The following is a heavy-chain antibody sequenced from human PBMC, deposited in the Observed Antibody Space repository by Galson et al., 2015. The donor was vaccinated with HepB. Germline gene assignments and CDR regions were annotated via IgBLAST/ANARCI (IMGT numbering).Heavy chain of an antibody. CDR2: INSDGSST. D-gene: IGHD2/OR15-2a*01. CDR1: GFTFSSYW. V-gene: IGHV3-74*01. J-gene: IGHJ6*02. Sequence: SLRLSCAASGFTFSSYWMHWVRQAPGKGLVWVSRINSDGSSTSYADSVKGRFTISRDNAKNTLYLQMNSLRAEDTAVYYCARDPPFPRYYYGMDVWGQGTTVTVSS. CDR3: ARDPPFPRYYYGMDV.